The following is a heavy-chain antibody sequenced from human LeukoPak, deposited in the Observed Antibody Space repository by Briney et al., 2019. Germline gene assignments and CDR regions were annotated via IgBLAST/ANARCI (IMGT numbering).Heavy chain of an antibody. CDR3: TRGSGRNWFDP. CDR1: GFTFSSYA. CDR2: ISGSGGST. Sequence: GGSLRLSCAASGFTFSSYAMSWVRQAPGKGLEWVSAISGSGGSTYYADPAKGRFTISRDNSKNTLYLQMNSLRAEDTAVYYCTRGSGRNWFDPWGQGTLVTVSS. J-gene: IGHJ5*02. V-gene: IGHV3-23*01. D-gene: IGHD3-10*01.